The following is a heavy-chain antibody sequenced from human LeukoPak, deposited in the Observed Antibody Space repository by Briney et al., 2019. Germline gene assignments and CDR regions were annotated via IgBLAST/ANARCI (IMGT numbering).Heavy chain of an antibody. D-gene: IGHD6-13*01. CDR3: ARLSSSSFDY. Sequence: HGESLKISCQASGDTFSTHWIGWVRQMPGRGLEWMGIIYPGDSDTRYSPSFQGQVTISADKSTSTAYVHWTSLKASDTAMYYCARLSSSSFDYWGQGTLVTVSS. J-gene: IGHJ4*02. CDR2: IYPGDSDT. CDR1: GDTFSTHW. V-gene: IGHV5-51*01.